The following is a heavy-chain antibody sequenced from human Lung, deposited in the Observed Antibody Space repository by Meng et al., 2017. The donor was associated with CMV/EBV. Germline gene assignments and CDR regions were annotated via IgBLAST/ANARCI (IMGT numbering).Heavy chain of an antibody. Sequence: GESLKISCAASGFSFSTYWMNWVRQAPGKGLEWVASIKQDGSEIYYVDSVKGRFTISRDNAKKSLYLQMDSLRAEDTAVYYCATYGWTPDYWGQGKVVTVDS. J-gene: IGHJ4*02. CDR1: GFSFSTYW. CDR2: IKQDGSEI. V-gene: IGHV3-7*01. D-gene: IGHD2-8*02. CDR3: ATYGWTPDY.